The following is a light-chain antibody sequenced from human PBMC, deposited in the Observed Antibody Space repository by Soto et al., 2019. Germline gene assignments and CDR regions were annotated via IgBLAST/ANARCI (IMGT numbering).Light chain of an antibody. CDR3: QSYDNSLSGVV. J-gene: IGLJ2*01. Sequence: QAVVTQEPSLTVSPGGTVTLTCASSTGAVTSGHHPYWFQQKPGQAPRILIFDTSNRHSWTPARFSGSLLGGQAALTLSGAQPEDEAEYYCQSYDNSLSGVVFGGGTQLTVL. CDR1: TGAVTSGHH. V-gene: IGLV7-46*01. CDR2: DTS.